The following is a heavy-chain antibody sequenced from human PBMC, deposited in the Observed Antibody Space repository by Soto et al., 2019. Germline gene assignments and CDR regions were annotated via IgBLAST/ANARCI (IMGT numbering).Heavy chain of an antibody. V-gene: IGHV3-64D*06. D-gene: IGHD3-22*01. CDR2: ISTNGGST. CDR3: VKGEYYYDSSGYYPFDY. Sequence: GGSLRLSCSASGFAFTSYAMHWVRQAPGKGLEYVSSISTNGGSTHYADSVKGRFTISRDNSKNTQYLQMSSLRADDTAVYYCVKGEYYYDSSGYYPFDYWGQGT. J-gene: IGHJ4*02. CDR1: GFAFTSYA.